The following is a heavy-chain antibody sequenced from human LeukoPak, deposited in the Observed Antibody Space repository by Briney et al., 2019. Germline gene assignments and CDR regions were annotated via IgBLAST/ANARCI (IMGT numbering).Heavy chain of an antibody. CDR1: GFTFSSYS. J-gene: IGHJ4*02. D-gene: IGHD3-16*01. V-gene: IGHV3-21*01. Sequence: PGGSLRLSCAASGFTFSSYSMNWVRQAPGKGLEWVSSISSSSSYIYYADSVKGRFTISRDNAKNSLYLQMNSLRAEDTAVYYCARDQDYVWGSYPVDYWGQGTLVTASS. CDR2: ISSSSSYI. CDR3: ARDQDYVWGSYPVDY.